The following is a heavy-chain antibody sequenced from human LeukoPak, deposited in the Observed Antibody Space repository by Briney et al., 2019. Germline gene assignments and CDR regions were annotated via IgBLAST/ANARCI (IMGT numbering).Heavy chain of an antibody. CDR3: ARPLSGSSSWHGDAFDI. V-gene: IGHV4-39*01. D-gene: IGHD6-13*01. CDR1: GGSISSSTYY. Sequence: SETLSLTCTVSGGSISSSTYYWGWIRQPPGKGLEWIGSIYYSGSSYYNASLKSRVTISADTSKNQFSLKLSSVTAADTAVYYCARPLSGSSSWHGDAFDIWGQGTMVTVSS. J-gene: IGHJ3*02. CDR2: IYYSGSS.